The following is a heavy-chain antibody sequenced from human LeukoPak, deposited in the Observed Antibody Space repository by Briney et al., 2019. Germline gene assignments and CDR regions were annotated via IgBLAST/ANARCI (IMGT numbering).Heavy chain of an antibody. CDR2: ISNSGDIT. V-gene: IGHV3-23*01. J-gene: IGHJ4*02. D-gene: IGHD2-15*01. CDR1: GFTFSNYA. CDR3: VKFSRAVVVAAASDY. Sequence: GGSLRLSCAASGFTFSNYAMTWVRQAPGRGLEWVSSISNSGDITNYADSVKGRFSISRDDSKNTLFLHMNSLRGEDTAVYYCVKFSRAVVVAAASDYWGQGTLVTVSS.